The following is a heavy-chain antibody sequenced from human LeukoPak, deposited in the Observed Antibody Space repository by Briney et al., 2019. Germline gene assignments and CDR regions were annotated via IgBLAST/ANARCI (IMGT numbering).Heavy chain of an antibody. D-gene: IGHD3-10*01. CDR1: GDSIRRYF. CDR2: VHHSGTS. CDR3: ATRRKAYSITMVRGVITDY. J-gene: IGHJ4*02. Sequence: PSGTLSLTCSVSGDSIRRYFWSWIRLSPGKGLEWIGYVHHSGTSRYKPSLESRVTISVDKSKNQFSLKLSSVTAADTAVYYCATRRKAYSITMVRGVITDYWGQGTLVTVSS. V-gene: IGHV4-59*12.